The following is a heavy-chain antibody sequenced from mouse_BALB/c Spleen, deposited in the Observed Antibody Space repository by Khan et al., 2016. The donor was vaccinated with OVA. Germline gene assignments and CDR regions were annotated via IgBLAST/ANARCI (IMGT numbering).Heavy chain of an antibody. V-gene: IGHV3-8*02. CDR2: MIYSGNT. Sequence: EVQLQESGPSLVKPSQTLSLTCSVTGDSITSGYWNWIRKFPGNKLEYMGYMIYSGNTYYNPSLKSRISITRHTSKTQYYLQLNSVTTEDTAAYYCARSTYRYAFAYWGQGILVTVSA. CDR3: ARSTYRYAFAY. CDR1: GDSITSGY. D-gene: IGHD2-14*01. J-gene: IGHJ3*01.